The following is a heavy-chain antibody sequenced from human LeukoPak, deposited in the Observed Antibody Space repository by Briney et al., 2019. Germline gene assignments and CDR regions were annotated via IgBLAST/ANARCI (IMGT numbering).Heavy chain of an antibody. CDR3: ARVTVYYDSSGYYPWYYYYYMDV. D-gene: IGHD3-22*01. J-gene: IGHJ6*03. CDR2: INHSGST. V-gene: IGHV4-34*01. Sequence: PSETLSLTCAVSGGAFSGYYWSWIRQPPGKGLEWIGEINHSGSTNYNPSLKSRVTISVDTSKNQFSLKLSSVTAADTAVYYCARVTVYYDSSGYYPWYYYYYMDVWGKGTTVTVSS. CDR1: GGAFSGYY.